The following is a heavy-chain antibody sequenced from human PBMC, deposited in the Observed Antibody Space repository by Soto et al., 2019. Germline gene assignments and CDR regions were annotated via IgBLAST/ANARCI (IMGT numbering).Heavy chain of an antibody. Sequence: PSETLSLTCAVYGGSFSGYYWSWIRQPPGKGLEWIGEINHSGSTNYNPSLKSRVTISVDTSKNQFSLKLSSVTAADTAVYYCARFPPRIAAAVHNWFDPWGQGTLVTVSS. CDR2: INHSGST. CDR1: GGSFSGYY. D-gene: IGHD6-13*01. CDR3: ARFPPRIAAAVHNWFDP. V-gene: IGHV4-34*01. J-gene: IGHJ5*02.